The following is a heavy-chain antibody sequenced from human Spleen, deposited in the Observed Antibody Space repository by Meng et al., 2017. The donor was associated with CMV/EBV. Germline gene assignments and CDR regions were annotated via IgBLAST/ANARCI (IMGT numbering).Heavy chain of an antibody. J-gene: IGHJ4*02. Sequence: SCTASGFTFSSYSMNWVRQAPGKGLEWVSSISSSSSYIDYADSVTGRFTISRDNARNSLSLQMNSLSAEDTAVYYCARVPPRYSGSYSDYWGQGTLVTVSS. CDR2: ISSSSSYI. CDR3: ARVPPRYSGSYSDY. CDR1: GFTFSSYS. V-gene: IGHV3-21*01. D-gene: IGHD1-26*01.